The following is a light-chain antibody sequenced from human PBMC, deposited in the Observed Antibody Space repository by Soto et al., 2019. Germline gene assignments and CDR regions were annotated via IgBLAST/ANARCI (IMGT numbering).Light chain of an antibody. V-gene: IGLV2-14*03. CDR3: SSYTSSSTRV. CDR2: EVS. J-gene: IGLJ1*01. CDR1: SSDVGAYDY. Sequence: QSVLTQPASVSGAPGQSITISFTGTSSDVGAYDYVSWYQQHPDKAPKLMIYEVSNRPSGVSNRFSGSKSVNTATLTISGLQAEDEADYYCSSYTSSSTRVFGTGT.